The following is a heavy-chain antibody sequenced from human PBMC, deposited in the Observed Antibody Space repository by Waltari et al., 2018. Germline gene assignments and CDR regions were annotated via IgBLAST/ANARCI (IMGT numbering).Heavy chain of an antibody. CDR2: INPNRGGT. CDR1: GYTFTGYY. D-gene: IGHD6-13*01. CDR3: SRERSSSNAFDI. J-gene: IGHJ3*02. V-gene: IGHV1-2*06. Sequence: QVQLVQSGAEVKKPGASVKVSCKASGYTFTGYYMHWVRQAPGQGLEWMGRINPNRGGTNYAQKFQGRVTMTRDTSISTAYMELSRLRSDDTAVYYCSRERSSSNAFDIWGQGTMVTVSS.